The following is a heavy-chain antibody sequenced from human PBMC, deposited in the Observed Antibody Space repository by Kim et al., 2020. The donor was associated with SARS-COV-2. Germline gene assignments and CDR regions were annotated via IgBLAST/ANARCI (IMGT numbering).Heavy chain of an antibody. Sequence: SLKSRVTISVDTSKNQFSLKLSSVTAADTAVYYCARGRSYYYDSGGYFDYWGQGTLVTVSS. J-gene: IGHJ4*02. V-gene: IGHV4-39*01. CDR3: ARGRSYYYDSGGYFDY. D-gene: IGHD3-22*01.